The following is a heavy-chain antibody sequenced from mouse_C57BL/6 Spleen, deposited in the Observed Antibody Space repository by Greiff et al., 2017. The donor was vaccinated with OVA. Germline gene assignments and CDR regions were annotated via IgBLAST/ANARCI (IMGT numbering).Heavy chain of an antibody. V-gene: IGHV1-61*01. CDR2: IYPSDSET. CDR3: ARRDDGYPYYYAMDY. D-gene: IGHD2-3*01. Sequence: QVQLQQPGAELVRPGSSVKLSCKASGYTFTSYWMDWVKQRPGQGLEWIGNIYPSDSETHYNQKFKDKSTLTVDKSSSTAYMRLSSLTTEDSAVYNCARRDDGYPYYYAMDYWGQGTSVTVSS. CDR1: GYTFTSYW. J-gene: IGHJ4*01.